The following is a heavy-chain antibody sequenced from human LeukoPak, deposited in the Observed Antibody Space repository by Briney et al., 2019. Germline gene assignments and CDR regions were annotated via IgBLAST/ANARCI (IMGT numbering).Heavy chain of an antibody. J-gene: IGHJ3*02. V-gene: IGHV4-59*01. CDR1: GGSISYFY. CDR3: AREEDDAFDI. Sequence: SATLSPTSTFSGGSISYFYRCCIRAPPGEGLEWIGYIYYSGSTNYNPSLKSRVTISVDTSKNQFSLKLSSVTAADTAVYYCAREEDDAFDIWGQGTMVTVSS. CDR2: IYYSGST.